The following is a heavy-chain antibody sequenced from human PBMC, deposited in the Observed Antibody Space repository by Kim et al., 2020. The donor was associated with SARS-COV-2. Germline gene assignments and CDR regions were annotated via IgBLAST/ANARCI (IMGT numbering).Heavy chain of an antibody. D-gene: IGHD2-21*02. V-gene: IGHV3-15*01. Sequence: PVKGRFTISRDDSKNTLYRQMNSLKTEDTAVYYCTSDLGDYCAGDCYSRVWGQGTTVTVSS. CDR3: TSDLGDYCAGDCYSRV. J-gene: IGHJ6*02.